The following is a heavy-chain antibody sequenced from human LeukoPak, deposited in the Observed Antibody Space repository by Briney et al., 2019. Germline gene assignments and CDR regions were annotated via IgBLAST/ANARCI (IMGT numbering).Heavy chain of an antibody. CDR1: GYTFTSYG. CDR2: ISAYNGNT. J-gene: IGHJ4*02. V-gene: IGHV1-18*01. Sequence: GASVKVSCKASGYTFTSYGISWVRQAPGQGLEWMGWISAYNGNTNSAQKLQGRVTMTTDTSTSTAYMELRSLRSDDTAVYYCARVMITFGEVIVTSDFWGQGTLVTVSS. D-gene: IGHD3-16*02. CDR3: ARVMITFGEVIVTSDF.